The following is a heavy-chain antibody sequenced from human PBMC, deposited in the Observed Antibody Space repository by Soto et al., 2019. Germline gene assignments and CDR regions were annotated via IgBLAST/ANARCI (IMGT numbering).Heavy chain of an antibody. CDR2: ISYDGSNK. V-gene: IGHV3-30-3*01. CDR1: GFTFSSYA. CDR3: ARDRERDGYNYHFQH. J-gene: IGHJ1*01. Sequence: GGSLRLSCAASGFTFSSYAMHWVRQAPGKGLEWVAVISYDGSNKYYADSVKGRFTISRDNSKNTLCLQMNSLRAEDTAVYYCARDRERDGYNYHFQHWGQGTLVTVSS. D-gene: IGHD5-12*01.